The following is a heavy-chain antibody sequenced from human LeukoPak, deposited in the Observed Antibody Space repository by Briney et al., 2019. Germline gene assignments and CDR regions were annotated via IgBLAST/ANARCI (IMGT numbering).Heavy chain of an antibody. Sequence: SSETLSLTCSVSGGSISNYYWSWIRQPPGKGLEWIGSIYYSGSTYYNPSLKSRVTISVDTSKNQFSLKLSSVTAADTAVYFCARGPYSYDSSGAFDIWGQGTMVTVSS. V-gene: IGHV4-39*01. CDR3: ARGPYSYDSSGAFDI. CDR1: GGSISNYY. D-gene: IGHD3-22*01. J-gene: IGHJ3*02. CDR2: IYYSGST.